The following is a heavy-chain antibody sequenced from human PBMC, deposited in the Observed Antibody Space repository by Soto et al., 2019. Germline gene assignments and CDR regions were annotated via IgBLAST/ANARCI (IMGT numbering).Heavy chain of an antibody. D-gene: IGHD3-22*01. CDR1: GGTFSSYA. V-gene: IGHV1-69*01. CDR2: IIPIFGTA. Sequence: QVQLVQSGAEVKKPGSSVKVSCKASGGTFSSYAISWVRQAPGQGLEWMGGIIPIFGTANYAQKFQGRVTITGDESTSTAYMELSSLRSEDTAVYYCAREGENDSSGRGSDAFDIWGQGTMGTVSS. CDR3: AREGENDSSGRGSDAFDI. J-gene: IGHJ3*02.